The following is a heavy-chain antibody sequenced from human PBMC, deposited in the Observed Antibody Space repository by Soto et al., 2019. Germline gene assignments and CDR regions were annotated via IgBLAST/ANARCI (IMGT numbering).Heavy chain of an antibody. CDR2: LIPIFGTA. D-gene: IGHD3-10*01. V-gene: IGHV1-69*01. J-gene: IGHJ4*02. Sequence: QVQLVQSGAEVKKPGSSVKVSCKASGGTFSSYAISWVRQAPGQGLEWMGGLIPIFGTANYAQKFQGRVTITADESTSTAYMELSSLRSEDTAVYYCAREYYYGSGSYYMFDYWGQGTLVTVSS. CDR3: AREYYYGSGSYYMFDY. CDR1: GGTFSSYA.